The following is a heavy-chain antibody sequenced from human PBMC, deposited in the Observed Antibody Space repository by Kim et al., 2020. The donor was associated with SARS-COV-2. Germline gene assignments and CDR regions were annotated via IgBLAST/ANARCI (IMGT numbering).Heavy chain of an antibody. CDR1: GGSISSSNW. D-gene: IGHD4-17*01. CDR2: IYHSGST. J-gene: IGHJ6*02. V-gene: IGHV4-4*02. Sequence: SETLSLTCAVSGGSISSSNWSSWVRQPPGKGLEWIGEIYHSGSTNYNPSLKSRVTISVDKSKNQFSLKLSSVTAADTAVYYCARAPGRINYGPNYDYYYGMDVWGQGTTVTVSS. CDR3: ARAPGRINYGPNYDYYYGMDV.